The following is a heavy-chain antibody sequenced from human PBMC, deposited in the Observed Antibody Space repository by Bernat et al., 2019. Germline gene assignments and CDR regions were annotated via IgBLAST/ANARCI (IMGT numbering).Heavy chain of an antibody. CDR3: ARGSDIVVVPAAIPGGDDFDY. CDR1: GFTFSSYA. D-gene: IGHD2-2*01. CDR2: ISYDGSNK. V-gene: IGHV3-30*01. J-gene: IGHJ4*02. Sequence: VQLVESGGGVVQPGRSLRLSCAASGFTFSSYAMHWVRQAPGKGLEWVAVISYDGSNKDCADSVKGRLTSSRDNSKNTLYLQMNSLRAEDTAVYYCARGSDIVVVPAAIPGGDDFDYWGQGTLVTVSS.